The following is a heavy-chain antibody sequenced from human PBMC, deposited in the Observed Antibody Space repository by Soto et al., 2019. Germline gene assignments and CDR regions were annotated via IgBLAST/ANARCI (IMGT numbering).Heavy chain of an antibody. CDR2: VHYSGST. Sequence: PSETLSLTCTVSDGSISGHYWSWIRQPPGKGPEWIGYVHYSGSTNYNPSLTSRVTISLDTSKNQFSLKLTSVTTADTAVYYCASRPPGAAWFGVFDYWGQGKLVTVSS. J-gene: IGHJ4*02. V-gene: IGHV4-59*11. D-gene: IGHD3-10*01. CDR3: ASRPPGAAWFGVFDY. CDR1: DGSISGHY.